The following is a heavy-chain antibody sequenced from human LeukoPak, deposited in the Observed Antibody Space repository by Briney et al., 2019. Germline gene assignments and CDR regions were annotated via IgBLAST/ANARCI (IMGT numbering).Heavy chain of an antibody. CDR2: ISGSGGST. Sequence: GGSLRLSCAASGFTFSSYAMSWVRQAPGKGLEWVPAISGSGGSTYYADSVKGRFTISRDNSKNTLYLQMNSLRAEDTAVYYCGAVVVPAAAKVGYSDYWGQGTLVTVSS. CDR3: GAVVVPAAAKVGYSDY. D-gene: IGHD2-2*01. J-gene: IGHJ4*02. V-gene: IGHV3-23*01. CDR1: GFTFSSYA.